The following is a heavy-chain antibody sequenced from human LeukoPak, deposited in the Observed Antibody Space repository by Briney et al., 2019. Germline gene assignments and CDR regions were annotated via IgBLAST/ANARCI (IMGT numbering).Heavy chain of an antibody. CDR1: GGSISSSSYY. V-gene: IGHV4-39*01. Sequence: SETLSLTCTVSGGSISSSSYYWGWIRQPPGKGLEWIGSIYYSGSTYYNPSLKSRVTISVDTSKNQFSLKLSSVTAADTAVYYCARPSIAARPDYYYGMDVWGQGTTVTVSS. D-gene: IGHD6-6*01. CDR3: ARPSIAARPDYYYGMDV. CDR2: IYYSGST. J-gene: IGHJ6*02.